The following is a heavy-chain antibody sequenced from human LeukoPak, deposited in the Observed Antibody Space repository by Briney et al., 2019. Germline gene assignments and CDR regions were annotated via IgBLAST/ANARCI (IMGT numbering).Heavy chain of an antibody. J-gene: IGHJ6*03. D-gene: IGHD2-2*01. V-gene: IGHV4-38-2*02. CDR3: ARDIRAYCSSTSCYYYYYMDV. CDR1: GHSISSGYY. Sequence: PSETLSLTCTVSGHSISSGYYWGWIRQPPGKGLEWIGSIYHSGSTYYSPSLKSRVTISVDTSKNQFSLKLSSVTAADTAVYYCARDIRAYCSSTSCYYYYYMDVWGKGTTVTVSS. CDR2: IYHSGST.